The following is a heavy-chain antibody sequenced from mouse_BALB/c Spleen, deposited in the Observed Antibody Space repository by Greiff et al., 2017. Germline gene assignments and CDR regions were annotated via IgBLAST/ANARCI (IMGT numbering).Heavy chain of an antibody. CDR2: ISYSGST. J-gene: IGHJ3*01. V-gene: IGHV3-2*02. Sequence: EVMLVESGPGLVKPSQSLSLTCTVTGYSITSDYAWNWIRQFPGNKLEWMGYISYSGSTSYNPSLKSRISITRDTSKNQFFLQLNSVTTEDTATYYCARRNYYGYDGFAYWGQGTLVTVSA. D-gene: IGHD1-2*01. CDR1: GYSITSDYA. CDR3: ARRNYYGYDGFAY.